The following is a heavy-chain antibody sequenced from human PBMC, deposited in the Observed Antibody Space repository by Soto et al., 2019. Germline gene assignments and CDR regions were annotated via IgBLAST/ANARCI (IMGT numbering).Heavy chain of an antibody. CDR2: IYYSGST. V-gene: IGHV4-59*01. Sequence: SETLSLTCTVSGGSISSYYWSWIRQPPGKGLEWIGYIYYSGSTNYNPSLKSRVTISVDTSENQFSLKLSSVTAADTAVYYCARGPYYDFWSGYAPYYYYYGMDVWGQGTTVTVSS. J-gene: IGHJ6*02. D-gene: IGHD3-3*01. CDR1: GGSISSYY. CDR3: ARGPYYDFWSGYAPYYYYYGMDV.